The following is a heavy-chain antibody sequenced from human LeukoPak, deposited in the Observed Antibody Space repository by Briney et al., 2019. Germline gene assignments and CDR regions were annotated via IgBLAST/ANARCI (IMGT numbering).Heavy chain of an antibody. D-gene: IGHD6-13*01. J-gene: IGHJ5*02. Sequence: GGSLRLSCAASGFTFSSYAMSWVRQAPGKGLEWVSAISGSGGSTYYADSVKGRFTISRDNSKNTLYLQMNSLRAEDTAVYYCARNIATALTESYNWFDPWGQGNLVTVSS. CDR3: ARNIATALTESYNWFDP. V-gene: IGHV3-23*01. CDR1: GFTFSSYA. CDR2: ISGSGGST.